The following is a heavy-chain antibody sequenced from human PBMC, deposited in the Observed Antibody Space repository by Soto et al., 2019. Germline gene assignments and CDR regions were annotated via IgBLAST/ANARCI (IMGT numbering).Heavy chain of an antibody. J-gene: IGHJ6*02. D-gene: IGHD5-12*01. CDR1: GFTFSSYA. Sequence: QVQLVESGGGVVQPGRSLRLSCAASGFTFSSYAMHWVRQAPGKVLAWVAVISYARSNKYYADSLKCRFTISRDNYKNTLYLQMNSLRAEVTAVYYCERVVATITDYYYGMHVWGQGTTVTVSS. V-gene: IGHV3-30-3*01. CDR2: ISYARSNK. CDR3: ERVVATITDYYYGMHV.